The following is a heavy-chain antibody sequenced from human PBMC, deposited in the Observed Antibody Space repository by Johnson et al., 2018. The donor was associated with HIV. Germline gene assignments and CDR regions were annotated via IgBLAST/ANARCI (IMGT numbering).Heavy chain of an antibody. CDR3: VRACRDGYTCDAFDI. D-gene: IGHD5-24*01. J-gene: IGHJ3*02. Sequence: QVQLVESGGGVVQPGRSLRLSCAASGFTLSHYGMHWVRQAPGKGPEWVALISYDGSNAYYADSVKGRFTVSRDNSKNTLYLQMISLRAEDTAVYYCVRACRDGYTCDAFDIWGQGTMVTVSS. CDR1: GFTLSHYG. CDR2: ISYDGSNA. V-gene: IGHV3-30*03.